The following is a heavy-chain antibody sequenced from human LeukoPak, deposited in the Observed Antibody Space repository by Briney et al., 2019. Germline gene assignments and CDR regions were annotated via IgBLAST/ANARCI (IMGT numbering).Heavy chain of an antibody. Sequence: GGSLRLSCAASGFTFSSYGMSWVRQAPGKGLEWVSAISGSGGSTYYADSVKGRFTISRDNSKNTLYLQMNSLRAEDTAVYYCAKGVKYYYDSSGDYWGQGTLVTVSS. V-gene: IGHV3-23*01. CDR1: GFTFSSYG. CDR3: AKGVKYYYDSSGDY. D-gene: IGHD3-22*01. J-gene: IGHJ4*02. CDR2: ISGSGGST.